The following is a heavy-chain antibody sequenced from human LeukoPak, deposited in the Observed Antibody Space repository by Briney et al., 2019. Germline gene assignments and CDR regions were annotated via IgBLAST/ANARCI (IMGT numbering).Heavy chain of an antibody. CDR1: GASMNTHY. J-gene: IGHJ4*02. Sequence: SETLSLTCTVSGASMNTHYWNWIRQPPGKGLEWIGSIFYTGRPNYNRSLKGRLIISIDRSKNQFSLRLSSVSVVDTALFFWAGPTGRSALRTWGQGTLVIVSS. CDR3: AGPTGRSALRT. D-gene: IGHD2-8*02. CDR2: IFYTGRP. V-gene: IGHV4-59*11.